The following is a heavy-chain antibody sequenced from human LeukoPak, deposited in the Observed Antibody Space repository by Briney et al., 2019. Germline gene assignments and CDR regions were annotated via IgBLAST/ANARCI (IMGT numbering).Heavy chain of an antibody. Sequence: GASVKVSCKASGYTFTSYDINWVRQATGQGLEWMGWMNPNSGNTGYAQKFQGRVTMTRNTSISTAYMELSSLRSEDTAVYYCARGGFLAVAGTTEFDYWGQGTLVPVSS. J-gene: IGHJ4*02. CDR1: GYTFTSYD. V-gene: IGHV1-8*01. CDR3: ARGGFLAVAGTTEFDY. D-gene: IGHD6-19*01. CDR2: MNPNSGNT.